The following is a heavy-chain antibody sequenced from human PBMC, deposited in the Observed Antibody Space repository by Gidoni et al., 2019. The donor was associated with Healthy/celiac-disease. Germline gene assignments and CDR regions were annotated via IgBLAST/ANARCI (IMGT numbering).Heavy chain of an antibody. CDR2: IYTSGST. D-gene: IGHD6-13*01. CDR3: ARSWEYGKVPWFDP. Sequence: QVQLQESGPGLVKPSETLSLTCPVSGGPISSYYWSWIRQPAGKGLEWIGRIYTSGSTNYNPSLKSRVTMSVVTSKNQFSLKLSSVTAAYTAVDYCARSWEYGKVPWFDPWGQGTLVTVSS. J-gene: IGHJ5*02. V-gene: IGHV4-4*07. CDR1: GGPISSYY.